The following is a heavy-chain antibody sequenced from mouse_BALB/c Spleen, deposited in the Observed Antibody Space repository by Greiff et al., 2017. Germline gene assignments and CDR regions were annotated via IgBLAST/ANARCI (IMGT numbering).Heavy chain of an antibody. CDR2: INPSSGYT. V-gene: IGHV1S26*01. Sequence: VQLVESGAELVKPGASVKLSCTASGFNIKDTYMHWVKQRPGQGLEWIGYINPSSGYTNYNQKFKDKATLTADKSSSTAYMQLSSLTSEDSAVYYCARDYSFAYWGQGTLVTVSA. J-gene: IGHJ3*01. D-gene: IGHD1-1*02. CDR3: ARDYSFAY. CDR1: GFNIKDTY.